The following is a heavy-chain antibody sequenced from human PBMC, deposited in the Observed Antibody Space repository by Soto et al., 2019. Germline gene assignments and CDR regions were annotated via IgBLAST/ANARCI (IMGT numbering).Heavy chain of an antibody. V-gene: IGHV4-30-4*01. Sequence: QVQLQESGPGLVKPSQTLSLTCTVSGGSISSGDYYWSWIRQPPGKGLEWIGYIYYSGSTYYNPSLKSRVTISVDKSKNQFSLKLSSVTAADTAVYYCARDRYRTIFGVARYYYYGMDVWGQGTTVTVSS. CDR2: IYYSGST. CDR1: GGSISSGDYY. D-gene: IGHD3-3*01. J-gene: IGHJ6*02. CDR3: ARDRYRTIFGVARYYYYGMDV.